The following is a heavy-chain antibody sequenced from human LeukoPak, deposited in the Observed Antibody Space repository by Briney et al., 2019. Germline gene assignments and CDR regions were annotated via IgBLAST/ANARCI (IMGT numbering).Heavy chain of an antibody. CDR1: GFTFSNYW. CDR3: ARRNAMDV. Sequence: SGGSLRLSCAASGFTFSNYWMTWVRQAPGKGLERVANINRDGSERYYVDSVKGRFTISRDDAKSSLYLQMNSLRAEDTAVYYCARRNAMDVWGQGTTAIVFS. V-gene: IGHV3-7*03. J-gene: IGHJ6*02. CDR2: INRDGSER.